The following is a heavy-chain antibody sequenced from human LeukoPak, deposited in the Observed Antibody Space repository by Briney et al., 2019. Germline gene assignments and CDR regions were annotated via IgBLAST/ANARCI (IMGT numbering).Heavy chain of an antibody. CDR2: IYNGGNT. D-gene: IGHD6-25*01. CDR1: GFSVSNNY. V-gene: IGHV3-53*01. Sequence: PGGSLRLSCAASGFSVSNNYMTWVRQAPGKGLEWVSVIYNGGNTYYADSVKGRFTISGDNSKNTVYLQMNSLRAEDTAVYYCAREGLYSSADYWGQGTLVIVPS. CDR3: AREGLYSSADY. J-gene: IGHJ4*02.